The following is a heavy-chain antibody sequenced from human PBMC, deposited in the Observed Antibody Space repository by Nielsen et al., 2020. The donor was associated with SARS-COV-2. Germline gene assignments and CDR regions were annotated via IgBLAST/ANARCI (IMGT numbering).Heavy chain of an antibody. Sequence: WVRQAPGQGLEWMGGIIPIFGTANYAQKFQGRVTITADESTSTAYMELSSLRSEDTAVYYCAKRSTRKSTVTTNYYYGMDVWGQGTTVTVLL. V-gene: IGHV1-69*01. CDR2: IIPIFGTA. CDR3: AKRSTRKSTVTTNYYYGMDV. J-gene: IGHJ6*02. D-gene: IGHD4-17*01.